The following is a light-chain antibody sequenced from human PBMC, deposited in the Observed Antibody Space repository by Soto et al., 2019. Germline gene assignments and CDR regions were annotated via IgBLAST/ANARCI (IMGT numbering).Light chain of an antibody. CDR3: CSYATSTTRV. CDR2: EGS. CDR1: SSDVGSNNL. V-gene: IGLV2-23*01. J-gene: IGLJ7*01. Sequence: QSALTQPASVSGSPGQSITISCTGSSSDVGSNNLVSWYQQLPGKAPKLMIYEGSERPSGVSHRFSGSKSGNTASLTISGLQSEDEADYYCCSYATSTTRVFGGGTQLTVL.